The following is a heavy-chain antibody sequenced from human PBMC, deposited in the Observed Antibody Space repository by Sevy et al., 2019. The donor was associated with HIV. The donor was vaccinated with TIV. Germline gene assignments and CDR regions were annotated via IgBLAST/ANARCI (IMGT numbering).Heavy chain of an antibody. CDR3: ARDFWSAQRGMDV. CDR2: INSDGSGT. D-gene: IGHD3-3*01. J-gene: IGHJ6*02. CDR1: GFTFSSYW. V-gene: IGHV3-74*01. Sequence: GSLRLSCAASGFTFSSYWMHWVHQAPGKGLVWVSRINSDGSGTSYADSVKGRFTISRDNAKNTLYLQMNSLRAEDTAVYYCARDFWSAQRGMDVWGQGTTVTVSS.